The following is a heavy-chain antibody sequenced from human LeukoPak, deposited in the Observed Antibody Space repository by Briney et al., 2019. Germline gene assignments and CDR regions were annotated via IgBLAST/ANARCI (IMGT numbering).Heavy chain of an antibody. D-gene: IGHD2-8*01. CDR3: ASVWAGLQFVGKIYGMDV. J-gene: IGHJ6*02. Sequence: ASVKVSCKASGYTFTSYGISWVRQAPGQGLEWMGWISAYNGNTNYAQKLQGRVTMTTDTSTSTAYMELRSLRSDDTAVYYCASVWAGLQFVGKIYGMDVWGQGTTVTVSS. CDR1: GYTFTSYG. CDR2: ISAYNGNT. V-gene: IGHV1-18*01.